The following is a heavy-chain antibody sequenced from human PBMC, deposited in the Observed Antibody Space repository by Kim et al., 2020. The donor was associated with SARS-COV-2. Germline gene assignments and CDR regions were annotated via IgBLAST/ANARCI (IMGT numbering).Heavy chain of an antibody. J-gene: IGHJ4*02. CDR3: AKPLRDGYNCFDY. CDR1: GFSFSSFA. V-gene: IGHV3-30*04. Sequence: GGFLRLSCAASGFSFSSFAIHWVRQAPNKGLEWVAVISYDGNDQYYADSVKGRFTISRDNSKNTLYLHMNSLRDVDTAIYYCAKPLRDGYNCFDYWGQGTLVTVSS. D-gene: IGHD2-21*01. CDR2: ISYDGNDQ.